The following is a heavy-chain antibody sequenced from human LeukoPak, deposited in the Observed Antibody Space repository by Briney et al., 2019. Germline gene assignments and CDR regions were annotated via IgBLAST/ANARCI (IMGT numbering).Heavy chain of an antibody. V-gene: IGHV4-59*01. Sequence: SETLSLTCTVSGGSISSYYWSWIRQPPGKGLEWIGYIYYSGSTNYNPSLKSRVTISVDTSKNQFSLKLTSVTAADTAVYYCATNILVRDIINWFDPWGQGTLVTVSS. CDR3: ATNILVRDIINWFDP. D-gene: IGHD3-10*01. CDR2: IYYSGST. CDR1: GGSISSYY. J-gene: IGHJ5*02.